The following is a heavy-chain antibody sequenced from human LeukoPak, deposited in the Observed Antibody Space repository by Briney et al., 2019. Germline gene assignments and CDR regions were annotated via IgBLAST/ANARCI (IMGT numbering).Heavy chain of an antibody. J-gene: IGHJ4*02. V-gene: IGHV3-7*01. CDR3: ARDGYYGSGSYWRGYYFDY. CDR2: IKQDGSEK. Sequence: PGGSLRLSCAASGFTFSSYWMSWVRQAPGKGLEWVANIKQDGSEKYYVDSVKGRFTISRDNVKSSLYLQMNSLRAEDTAVYYCARDGYYGSGSYWRGYYFDYWGQGTLVTVSS. D-gene: IGHD3-10*01. CDR1: GFTFSSYW.